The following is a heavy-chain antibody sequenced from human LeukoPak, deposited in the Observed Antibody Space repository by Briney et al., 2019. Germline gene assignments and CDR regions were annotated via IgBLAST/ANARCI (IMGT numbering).Heavy chain of an antibody. CDR3: AGGGDSYGFVY. CDR1: GGSISSYY. CDR2: FYYSGST. V-gene: IGHV4-59*01. D-gene: IGHD5-18*01. Sequence: SETLSLTCTVSGGSISSYYWRWVRQPPGKRLEWIGCFYYSGSTNYNPSLKSRVTISVDTSKNQFSLKLSSVTAADTAVYYCAGGGDSYGFVYWGQGTLVTVSS. J-gene: IGHJ4*02.